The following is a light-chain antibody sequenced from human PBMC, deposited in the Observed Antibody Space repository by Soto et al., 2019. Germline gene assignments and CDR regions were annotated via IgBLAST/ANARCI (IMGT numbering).Light chain of an antibody. CDR1: SSDVGGYSY. CDR2: DVT. J-gene: IGLJ1*01. V-gene: IGLV2-11*01. Sequence: QSALTQPHSVSGSPRQSVTISRTGTSSDVGGYSYVSWYQQHPGKAPQLIIYDVTERPSGVPDRFSGSKSGNTASLTISGLQAEDEADYYCCSYTGSYSYVFGIGTKVTVL. CDR3: CSYTGSYSYV.